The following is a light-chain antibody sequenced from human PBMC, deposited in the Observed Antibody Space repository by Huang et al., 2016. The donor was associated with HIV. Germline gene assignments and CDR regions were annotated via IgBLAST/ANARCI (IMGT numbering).Light chain of an antibody. Sequence: IVLTQSPGTLSLSPGQRATLSCRARQSVSSSYLAWCQQKPGQPPRLLIYGASSRATGIPDRFSGSGSGTDFTLTGSRLEPADFAVYYCQQYGSSPGTFGQGTKVEIK. J-gene: IGKJ1*01. CDR2: GAS. V-gene: IGKV3-20*01. CDR1: QSVSSSY. CDR3: QQYGSSPGT.